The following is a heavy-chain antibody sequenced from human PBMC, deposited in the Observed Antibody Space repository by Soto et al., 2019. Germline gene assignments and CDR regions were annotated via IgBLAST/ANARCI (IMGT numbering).Heavy chain of an antibody. CDR1: GFTFSNYN. CDR2: ISSGTSYI. D-gene: IGHD2-15*01. CDR3: ARDPKYCSGGSCYTLFDY. V-gene: IGHV3-21*01. J-gene: IGHJ4*02. Sequence: PGGSLRLSCVASGFTFSNYNMNWVRQAPGKGLEWVSSISSGTSYIYYADSVKGRSTISRDNAKNSLYLQMNSLRAEDTAVYYCARDPKYCSGGSCYTLFDYWGQGTLVTVSS.